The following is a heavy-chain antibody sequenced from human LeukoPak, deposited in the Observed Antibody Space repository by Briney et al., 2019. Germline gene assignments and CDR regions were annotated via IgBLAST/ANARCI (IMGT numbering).Heavy chain of an antibody. V-gene: IGHV1-69*13. CDR1: GGTFSSYA. J-gene: IGHJ6*03. CDR3: ARGNTNYDILTGYRYYYYMDV. Sequence: VASVKLSCTASGGTFSSYAISWVRQAPGQGLEWMGGIIPTFGTANYAQKFQGRVTITADESTSTAYMELSSLRSEDTAVYYCARGNTNYDILTGYRYYYYMDVWGKGTTVTISS. D-gene: IGHD3-9*01. CDR2: IIPTFGTA.